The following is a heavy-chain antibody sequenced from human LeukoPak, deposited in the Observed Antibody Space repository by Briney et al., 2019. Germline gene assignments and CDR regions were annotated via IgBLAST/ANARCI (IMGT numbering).Heavy chain of an antibody. CDR2: ISGDAGST. V-gene: IGHV3-43*02. D-gene: IGHD2-2*03. Sequence: PGGSLRLSCAASGFSFDDYAMRWVRQAPGKGLEWVSLISGDAGSTYYADSVRGRFSISRDNSKNSLFLQMNSLRTEDTAFYYCAKVIGYCSSTSCSLFDDAFDVWGQGTMVTVSS. J-gene: IGHJ3*01. CDR1: GFSFDDYA. CDR3: AKVIGYCSSTSCSLFDDAFDV.